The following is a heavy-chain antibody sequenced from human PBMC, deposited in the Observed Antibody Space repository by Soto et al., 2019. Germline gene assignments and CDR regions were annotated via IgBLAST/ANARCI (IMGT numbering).Heavy chain of an antibody. CDR1: GYSFTSYW. D-gene: IGHD6-19*01. Sequence: GESLKISCKGSGYSFTSYWIGWVPQIPGKGLEWMGIIYPGDSHTRYSPSFQGQVTISADKSISTAYLQWSSLKASDTAMYYCARHGSSGLFFDTLYYMDVWGKGTTVTVSS. J-gene: IGHJ6*03. V-gene: IGHV5-51*01. CDR3: ARHGSSGLFFDTLYYMDV. CDR2: IYPGDSHT.